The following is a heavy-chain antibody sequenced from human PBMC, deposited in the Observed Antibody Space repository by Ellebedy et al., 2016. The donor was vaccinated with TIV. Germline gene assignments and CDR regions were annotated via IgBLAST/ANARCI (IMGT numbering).Heavy chain of an antibody. CDR1: GFTFSSYA. V-gene: IGHV3-21*05. J-gene: IGHJ4*02. CDR2: ISSTYEI. D-gene: IGHD1-20*01. Sequence: PGGSLRLSCAASGFTFSSYAMSWVRQAPGKGLEWLSYISSTYEIWNSDSLRGRFTISRDDVKNSIYLQMNSLRAEDTAVYYCARDHNWAFDHWGQGTLVTVSS. CDR3: ARDHNWAFDH.